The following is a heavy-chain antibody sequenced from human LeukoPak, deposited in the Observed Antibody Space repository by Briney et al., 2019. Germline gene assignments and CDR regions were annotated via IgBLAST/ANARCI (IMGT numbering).Heavy chain of an antibody. V-gene: IGHV3-21*01. CDR3: ARNLPSYSSATPVAY. D-gene: IGHD6-19*01. Sequence: GGSLRLSCAASGFTFSSYSMNWVRQAPGKGLEWDSSISRSSSYIYYADSVKGRFTISRDNAKNSLYLQMNSLRAEDTAVYYCARNLPSYSSATPVAYWGQGTLVTVSS. CDR1: GFTFSSYS. CDR2: ISRSSSYI. J-gene: IGHJ4*02.